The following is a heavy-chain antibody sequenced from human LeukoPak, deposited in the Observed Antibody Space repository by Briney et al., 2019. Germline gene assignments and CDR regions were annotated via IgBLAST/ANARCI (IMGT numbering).Heavy chain of an antibody. CDR2: ISAYNGNT. J-gene: IGHJ5*02. CDR3: ARAPYPGIAAAGTSWFDP. D-gene: IGHD6-13*01. Sequence: ASVKVSCKASGYTFTSYGISWVRQAPGQGLEWMGWISAYNGNTNYAQKLQGRVTMTTDTSTSTAYMELRSLRSDDTAVYYCARAPYPGIAAAGTSWFDPWGQGTLVTVSS. CDR1: GYTFTSYG. V-gene: IGHV1-18*01.